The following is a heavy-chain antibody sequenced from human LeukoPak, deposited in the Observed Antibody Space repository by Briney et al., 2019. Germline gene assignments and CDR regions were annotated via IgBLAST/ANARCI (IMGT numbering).Heavy chain of an antibody. Sequence: SETLSLTCAVYGGSFSGYYWSWIRQPPGKGLEWIGYIYYSGSTNYNPSLKSRVTISVDTSKNQFSLKLSSVTAADTAVYYCARGRQLDYYMDVWGKGTTATVSS. CDR2: IYYSGST. CDR3: ARGRQLDYYMDV. V-gene: IGHV4-59*01. J-gene: IGHJ6*03. D-gene: IGHD6-6*01. CDR1: GGSFSGYY.